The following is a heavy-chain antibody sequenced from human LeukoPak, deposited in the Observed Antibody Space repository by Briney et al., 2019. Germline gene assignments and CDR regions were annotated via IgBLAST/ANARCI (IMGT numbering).Heavy chain of an antibody. CDR1: GFPFSSYG. J-gene: IGHJ6*02. CDR2: VSGDGGRT. V-gene: IGHV3-23*01. D-gene: IGHD2-2*01. Sequence: GGSLRLSCDASGFPFSSYGMSWVRQAPGKGLEWVSAVSGDGGRTYYAASVRGRFTISRDNSRDTLYLAMNSLRAGDTAIYYCARGFDCSSTSCSCMDVWGQGTTVTVSS. CDR3: ARGFDCSSTSCSCMDV.